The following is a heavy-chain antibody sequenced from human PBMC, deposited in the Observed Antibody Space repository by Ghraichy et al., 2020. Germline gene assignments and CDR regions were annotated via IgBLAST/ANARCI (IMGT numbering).Heavy chain of an antibody. CDR1: GYTFIGYH. V-gene: IGHV1-2*02. CDR2: INPNSGGT. Sequence: ASVKVSCKASGYTFIGYHMHWVRQAPGQGLEWMGWINPNSGGTNYAQKFQGRVTMTRDTSISTVYMELSRLRSDDTAVYYCARDGYGGSSSGEGTHDYWGQGTLVTVSS. J-gene: IGHJ4*02. D-gene: IGHD2-15*01. CDR3: ARDGYGGSSSGEGTHDY.